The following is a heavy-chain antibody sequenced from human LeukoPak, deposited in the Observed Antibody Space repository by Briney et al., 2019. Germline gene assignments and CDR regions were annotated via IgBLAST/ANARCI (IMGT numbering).Heavy chain of an antibody. CDR3: ARGVVQLWLPPYYFDY. V-gene: IGHV1-2*06. D-gene: IGHD5-18*01. CDR2: INPNSGGT. Sequence: ASVKVSCKASGYTLTGYYMHWVRQAPGQGLEWMGRINPNSGGTNYAQKFQGRVTMTRDTSISTAYMELSRLRSDDTAVYYCARGVVQLWLPPYYFDYWGQGTLVTVSS. J-gene: IGHJ4*02. CDR1: GYTLTGYY.